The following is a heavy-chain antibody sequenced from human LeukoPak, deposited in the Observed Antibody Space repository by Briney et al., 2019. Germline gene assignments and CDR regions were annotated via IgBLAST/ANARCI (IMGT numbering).Heavy chain of an antibody. J-gene: IGHJ4*02. Sequence: SETLSLTCTVSGGSISSSSYYWGWIRQPPGKGLEWIGSIYYSGSTYHNPSLKSRVTISVDTSKNQFSLKLSSVTAADTAVYYCAREVGSYGSSWYVEDFDYWGQGTLVTVSS. D-gene: IGHD6-13*01. CDR3: AREVGSYGSSWYVEDFDY. CDR1: GGSISSSSYY. CDR2: IYYSGST. V-gene: IGHV4-39*07.